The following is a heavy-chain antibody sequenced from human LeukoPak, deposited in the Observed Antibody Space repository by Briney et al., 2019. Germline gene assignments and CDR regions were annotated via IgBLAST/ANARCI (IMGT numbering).Heavy chain of an antibody. J-gene: IGHJ4*02. V-gene: IGHV5-51*01. CDR2: IYPSDSYT. CDR3: ARTWNRYCSSTTCPIHFDY. D-gene: IGHD2-2*01. Sequence: GESLKISCKGSGYSFTSYWIGWVRQMPGKGLEWMGLIYPSDSYTKYSPSFQGHVTISADKSISTAYLQWSSLKASDTAMYYCARTWNRYCSSTTCPIHFDYWGQGTLVTVSS. CDR1: GYSFTSYW.